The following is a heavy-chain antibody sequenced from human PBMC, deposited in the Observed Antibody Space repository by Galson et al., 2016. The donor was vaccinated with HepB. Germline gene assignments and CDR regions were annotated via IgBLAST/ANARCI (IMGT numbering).Heavy chain of an antibody. J-gene: IGHJ4*02. D-gene: IGHD3-16*01. CDR3: ARIPMATMTFAGVIPYFEY. V-gene: IGHV1-3*01. Sequence: SVKVSCKASGYTFTNYALHWVRQAPGQGLEWMGWISAVKGNTKYSQRFQGRVTITRDTSASTAYMELSSMTSEDTAVYYGARIPMATMTFAGVIPYFEYWGQGTLVTVSS. CDR2: ISAVKGNT. CDR1: GYTFTNYA.